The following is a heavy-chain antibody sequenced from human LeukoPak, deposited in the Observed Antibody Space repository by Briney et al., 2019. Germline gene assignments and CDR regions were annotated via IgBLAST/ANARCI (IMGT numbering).Heavy chain of an antibody. CDR1: GFTFSSYG. D-gene: IGHD3-10*01. CDR2: IWYDGSDK. CDR3: AKLGSSGNYYYYYGMDV. V-gene: IGHV3-33*06. J-gene: IGHJ6*02. Sequence: GRSLRLSCAASGFTFSSYGMHWVRQAPGKGLEWVAAIWYDGSDKYYADSVKGRFTISRDNSKNTLYLQMNSLRAEDTAVYYCAKLGSSGNYYYYYGMDVWGQGTTVTVSS.